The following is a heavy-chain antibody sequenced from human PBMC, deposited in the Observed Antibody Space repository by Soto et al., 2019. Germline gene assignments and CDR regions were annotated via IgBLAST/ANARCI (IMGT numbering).Heavy chain of an antibody. D-gene: IGHD2-2*01. Sequence: QVQLQESGPGLVKPSQTLSLTCTVSGGSISSGGYYWSWIRQHPGKGLEWIGYIYYSGSTYYNPSLKSRVNISVDTSKNQFSLKLSSVTDADTAVYYCARGLLGSTSDYYYYYGMDVWGQGTTVTVSS. V-gene: IGHV4-31*03. CDR2: IYYSGST. J-gene: IGHJ6*02. CDR1: GGSISSGGYY. CDR3: ARGLLGSTSDYYYYYGMDV.